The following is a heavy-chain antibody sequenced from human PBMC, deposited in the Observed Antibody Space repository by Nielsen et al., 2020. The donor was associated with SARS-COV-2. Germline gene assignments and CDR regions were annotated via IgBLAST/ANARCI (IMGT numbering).Heavy chain of an antibody. D-gene: IGHD3-22*01. V-gene: IGHV3-21*01. CDR3: ARDPIDDYYDSSGYYFFDY. Sequence: ESLKISCAASGFTFSSYSMNWVRQAPGKGLEWVSSISSSSSYIYYADSVKGRFTISRDNAKNSLYLQMNSLRAEDTAVYYCARDPIDDYYDSSGYYFFDYWGQGTLVTVSS. J-gene: IGHJ4*02. CDR2: ISSSSSYI. CDR1: GFTFSSYS.